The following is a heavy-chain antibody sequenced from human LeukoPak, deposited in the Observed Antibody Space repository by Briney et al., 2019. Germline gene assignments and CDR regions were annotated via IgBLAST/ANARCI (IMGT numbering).Heavy chain of an antibody. V-gene: IGHV3-30*02. CDR3: GTNYYVSI. D-gene: IGHD3-10*01. J-gene: IGHJ4*02. Sequence: GGSLRLSCAASGFTFSSYGMHWVRQAPGKGLEWVAFIRYDGSNKYYADSVKGRFTISRDNAKNSLYLQMNSLRAEDTAVYYCGTNYYVSIWGQGTLVTVSS. CDR2: IRYDGSNK. CDR1: GFTFSSYG.